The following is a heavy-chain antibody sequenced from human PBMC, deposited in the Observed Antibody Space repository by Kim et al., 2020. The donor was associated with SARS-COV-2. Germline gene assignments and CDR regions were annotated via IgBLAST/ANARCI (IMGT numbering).Heavy chain of an antibody. CDR3: ARGGGYSYVSS. J-gene: IGHJ4*02. CDR2: IYYSGST. V-gene: IGHV4-59*13. D-gene: IGHD5-18*01. CDR1: GGSISSYY. Sequence: SETLSLTCTVSGGSISSYYWSWIRQPPGKGLEWIGYIYYSGSTNYNPSLKSRVTISVDTSKNQFSLKLSSVTAADTAVYYCARGGGYSYVSSWGQGTLVTVSS.